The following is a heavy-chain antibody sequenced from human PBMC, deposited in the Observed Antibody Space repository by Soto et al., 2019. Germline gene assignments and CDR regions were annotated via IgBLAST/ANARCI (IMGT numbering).Heavy chain of an antibody. Sequence: SETLSLTCTVSGVSISSSNYYWGWIRQPPGGGPEWIGSMDYNGNSYQNPSLKSRVTLSVDTSKSQFSLKLRSVTAADTAVYFCVRSAFGYYDTSGYPLTDSWGQGTLVTVSS. CDR2: MDYNGNS. J-gene: IGHJ4*02. V-gene: IGHV4-39*01. CDR3: VRSAFGYYDTSGYPLTDS. D-gene: IGHD3-22*01. CDR1: GVSISSSNYY.